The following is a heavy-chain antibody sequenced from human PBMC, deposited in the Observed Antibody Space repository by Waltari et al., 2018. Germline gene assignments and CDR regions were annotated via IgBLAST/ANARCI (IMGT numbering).Heavy chain of an antibody. CDR1: GYSFTSYW. Sequence: EVQLVQSGAEVKKPGESLKISCKGSGYSFTSYWIGWVRQMPGKGLEWMGIIYPGDSDTRYSPSFQGQVTISADKSISTAYLQWSRLRSDDTAVYYCAREGGRYQLDFDYWGQGTLVTVSS. J-gene: IGHJ4*02. V-gene: IGHV5-51*03. D-gene: IGHD2-2*01. CDR3: AREGGRYQLDFDY. CDR2: IYPGDSDT.